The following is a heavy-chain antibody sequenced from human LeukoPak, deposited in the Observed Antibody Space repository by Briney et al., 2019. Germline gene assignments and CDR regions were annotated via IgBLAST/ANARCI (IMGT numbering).Heavy chain of an antibody. D-gene: IGHD3-3*01. CDR3: AILQGDYDFWSGTSYGMDV. CDR2: MNPNSGNT. Sequence: ASVKVSCKASGYTFTSYDINWVRQATGQGLEWMGWMNPNSGNTGYAQKFQGRVTMTRNTSISTAYMELSSLRSEDTAVYYCAILQGDYDFWSGTSYGMDVWGQGTTVTVSS. J-gene: IGHJ6*02. V-gene: IGHV1-8*01. CDR1: GYTFTSYD.